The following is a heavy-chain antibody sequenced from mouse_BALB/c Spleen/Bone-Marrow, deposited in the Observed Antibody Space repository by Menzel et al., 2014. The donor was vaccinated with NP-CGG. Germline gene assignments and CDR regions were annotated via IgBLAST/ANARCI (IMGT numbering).Heavy chain of an antibody. Sequence: QVQLQQSGPELVKPGASVRISCKASGYTFXSYYIHWVKQRPGQGLEWIGWIYPGNVNTKYNEKLKGKATLTADKSSSTAYMQLSSLTSEDSAVYFCARFYYGSSYAMDYWGQGTSVTVSS. CDR1: GYTFXSYY. V-gene: IGHV1S56*01. CDR2: IYPGNVNT. J-gene: IGHJ4*01. CDR3: ARFYYGSSYAMDY. D-gene: IGHD1-1*01.